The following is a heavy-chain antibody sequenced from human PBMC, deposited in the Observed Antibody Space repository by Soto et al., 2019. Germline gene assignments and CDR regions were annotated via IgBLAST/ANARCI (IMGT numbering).Heavy chain of an antibody. CDR3: ARSSAVAGTLDY. CDR2: IIPIFGTA. V-gene: IGHV1-69*13. Sequence: GASVKVSCKASGGTFSSYAISWVRQAPGQGLEWMGGIIPIFGTANYAQKFQGRVTITADESTSTAYMELSSLRSEDTAVYYCARSSAVAGTLDYWGQGTLVTVSS. J-gene: IGHJ4*02. D-gene: IGHD6-19*01. CDR1: GGTFSSYA.